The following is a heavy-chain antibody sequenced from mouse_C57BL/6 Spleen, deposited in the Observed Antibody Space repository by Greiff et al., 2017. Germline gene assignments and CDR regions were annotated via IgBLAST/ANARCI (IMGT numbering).Heavy chain of an antibody. Sequence: VQLQQPGAELVRPGSSVKLSCKASGYTFTSYWMDWVKQRPGQGLEWIGNIYPSDSETHYNQKFKDKATLTVDKSSSTAYMQLRSLTSEDSAVYYCASRDEDGGADWGQGTLVTVSA. D-gene: IGHD2-3*01. CDR1: GYTFTSYW. CDR2: IYPSDSET. V-gene: IGHV1-61*01. J-gene: IGHJ3*01. CDR3: ASRDEDGGAD.